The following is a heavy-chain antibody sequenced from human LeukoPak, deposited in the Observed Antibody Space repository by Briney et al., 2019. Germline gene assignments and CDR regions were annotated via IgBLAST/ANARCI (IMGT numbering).Heavy chain of an antibody. D-gene: IGHD2-2*02. CDR2: IYHSGST. V-gene: IGHV4-38-2*02. J-gene: IGHJ3*02. Sequence: SSVTLSLTCTVAGGSISGYYWGWIRQPPGKGLEWIGSIYHSGSTYYNPSLKSRVTISVDPSKNQFSLKLSSVTAADTAVYYCASMRLGYCSSTSCYTGGGDAFYIWAQGTMVTVSS. CDR3: ASMRLGYCSSTSCYTGGGDAFYI. CDR1: GGSISGYY.